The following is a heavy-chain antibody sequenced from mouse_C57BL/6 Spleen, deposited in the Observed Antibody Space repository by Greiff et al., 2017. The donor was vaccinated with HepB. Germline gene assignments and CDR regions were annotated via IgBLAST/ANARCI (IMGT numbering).Heavy chain of an antibody. CDR2: IYPGDGDT. Sequence: VQLQQSGPELVKPGASVKISCKASGYAFSSSWMNWVKQRPGKGLEWIGRIYPGDGDTNYNGKFKGKATLTADKSSSTAYMQLSSLTSEDSAVYFCARGVGTTVVDYWGQGTTLTVSS. CDR3: ARGVGTTVVDY. CDR1: GYAFSSSW. J-gene: IGHJ2*01. V-gene: IGHV1-82*01. D-gene: IGHD1-1*01.